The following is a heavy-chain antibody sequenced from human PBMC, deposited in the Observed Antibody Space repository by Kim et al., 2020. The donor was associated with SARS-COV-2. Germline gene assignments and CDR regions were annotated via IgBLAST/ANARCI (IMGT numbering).Heavy chain of an antibody. D-gene: IGHD1-1*01. V-gene: IGHV1-69*13. CDR2: IIPIFGTA. Sequence: SVKVSCKASGCTFSSYAIIWVRQAPGQGLEWMGGIIPIFGTANYAQKFQGRVTITADESTSTAYMELSSLRSEDTAVYYCASELERTGEFDYWGQGNLGTVSS. CDR1: GCTFSSYA. CDR3: ASELERTGEFDY. J-gene: IGHJ4*02.